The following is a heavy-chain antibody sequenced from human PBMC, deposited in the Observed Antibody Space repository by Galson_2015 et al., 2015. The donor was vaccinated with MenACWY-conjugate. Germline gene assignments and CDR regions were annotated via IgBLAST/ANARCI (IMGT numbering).Heavy chain of an antibody. CDR3: ARMHIVLDATDAFDI. J-gene: IGHJ3*02. V-gene: IGHV2-70*11. CDR1: GFSLSTYEMC. Sequence: PALVKPTQPLTLTCTFSGFSLSTYEMCIYWVRQPPGKALEWLARIDWRDNKYYTTSLKTRLTIPKDTSTNQVVLTMTNVDPADTATYYCARMHIVLDATDAFDIWGQGTMVTVSS. CDR2: IDWRDNK. D-gene: IGHD3-22*01.